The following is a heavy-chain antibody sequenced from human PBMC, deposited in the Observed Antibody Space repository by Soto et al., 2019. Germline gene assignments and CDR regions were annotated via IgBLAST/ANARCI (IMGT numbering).Heavy chain of an antibody. D-gene: IGHD3-16*01. CDR1: GGSVSSGSYY. CDR3: ARFSSTKRGAFDY. Sequence: SETLSLTCTVSGGSVSSGSYYWSWIRQPPGKGLEWIGYIYYSGSTNYNPSLKSRVTISVDTSKNQFSLKLSSVTAADTAVYYCARFSSTKRGAFDYWGPGTLVTLSS. V-gene: IGHV4-61*01. J-gene: IGHJ4*02. CDR2: IYYSGST.